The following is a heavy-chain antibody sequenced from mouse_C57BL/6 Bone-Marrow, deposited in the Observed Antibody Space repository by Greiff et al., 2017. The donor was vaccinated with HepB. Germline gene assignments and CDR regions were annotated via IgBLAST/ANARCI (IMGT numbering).Heavy chain of an antibody. V-gene: IGHV3-1*01. CDR3: ARGDYGSRYDWYFDV. CDR1: GYSITSGYD. CDR2: ISYSGST. Sequence: EVKLMESGPGMVKPSQSLSLTCTVTGYSITSGYDWHWIRHFPGNKLEWMGYISYSGSTNYNPSLKSRISITHDTSKNHFFLKLNSVTTEDTATYYWARGDYGSRYDWYFDVWGTGTTVTVSS. J-gene: IGHJ1*03. D-gene: IGHD1-1*01.